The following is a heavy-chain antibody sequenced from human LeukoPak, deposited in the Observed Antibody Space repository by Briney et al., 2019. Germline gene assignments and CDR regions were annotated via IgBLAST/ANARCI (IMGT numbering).Heavy chain of an antibody. J-gene: IGHJ5*02. CDR3: ARSADQWLVRVSWFDP. CDR2: IYYSGST. CDR1: GGSISSYY. D-gene: IGHD6-19*01. Sequence: PSETLSLTCTVSGGSISSYYWSWIRQPPGKGLEWIGYIYYSGSTNYNPSLKSRGTISVDTSKNQFSLKLSSVTAADTAVYYCARSADQWLVRVSWFDPWGQGTLVTVSS. V-gene: IGHV4-59*01.